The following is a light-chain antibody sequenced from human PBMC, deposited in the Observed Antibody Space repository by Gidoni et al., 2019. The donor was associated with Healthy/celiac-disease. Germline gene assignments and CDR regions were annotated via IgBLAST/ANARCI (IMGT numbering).Light chain of an antibody. Sequence: QSALPQPASVFGSSGTSIPIPCTGTSSDVSGYNSVSWYQQHPGKAPKLMIYDVSNRPSVVSNRFSGSKSGNTASLTISGLQAEDEADYYCSSYTSSSTRVFGGGTKLTVL. CDR2: DVS. V-gene: IGLV2-14*01. CDR1: SSDVSGYNS. J-gene: IGLJ3*02. CDR3: SSYTSSSTRV.